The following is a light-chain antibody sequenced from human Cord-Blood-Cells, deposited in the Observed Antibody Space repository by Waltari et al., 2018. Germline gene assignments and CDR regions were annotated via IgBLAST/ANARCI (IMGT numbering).Light chain of an antibody. V-gene: IGLV2-8*01. CDR2: DVS. CDR1: SSDVGGYNY. CDR3: SSYAGSNNLV. J-gene: IGLJ2*01. Sequence: QSALTQPPSASGSPGQSVTISCTGTSSDVGGYNYVSWYQQHPGKAPKRMIYDVSNRPAGVTDRFSGSKSGNTASLTVSGLQAEDEADYYCSSYAGSNNLVFGGGTKLTVL.